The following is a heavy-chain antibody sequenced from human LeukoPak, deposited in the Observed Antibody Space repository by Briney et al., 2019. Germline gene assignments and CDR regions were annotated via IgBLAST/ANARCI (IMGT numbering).Heavy chain of an antibody. J-gene: IGHJ3*02. CDR3: VQEGPRGLAFDI. CDR2: ISYDGSNK. Sequence: GGSLRLSCAASGFTFSSYGMHWVRQAPGKGLEWVAVISYDGSNKYYADSVKGRFTISRDNSKNTLYLQMNSLRAEDTAVYYCVQEGPRGLAFDIWGQGTKVTVSS. CDR1: GFTFSSYG. V-gene: IGHV3-30*18.